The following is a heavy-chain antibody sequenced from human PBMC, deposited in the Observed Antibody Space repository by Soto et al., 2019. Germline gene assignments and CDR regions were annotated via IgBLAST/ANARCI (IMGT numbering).Heavy chain of an antibody. CDR3: ASGASRRYPYFFDSRSELSILGLDK. D-gene: IGHD6-13*01. V-gene: IGHV1-69*13. J-gene: IGHJ4*02. CDR1: EGTFNSYA. Sequence: SVKVSCKASEGTFNSYAIAWVRQAPGQGLEWMGGIIPYYNTLNYAQKFQDRVTITADDSTNTVYMERSSLRADDTAVYFCASGASRRYPYFFDSRSELSILGLDKWGQGALVTVSS. CDR2: IIPYYNTL.